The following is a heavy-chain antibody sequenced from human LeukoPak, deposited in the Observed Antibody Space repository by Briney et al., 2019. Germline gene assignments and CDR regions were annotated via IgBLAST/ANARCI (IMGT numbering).Heavy chain of an antibody. CDR1: GYTFTGYY. CDR3: ARDPKIGYCSGGSCYSHRYFDY. CDR2: INPNRGGT. V-gene: IGHV1-2*02. J-gene: IGHJ4*02. D-gene: IGHD2-15*01. Sequence: ASVKVSCKASGYTFTGYYMHWVRQAPGQGLEWMGWINPNRGGTNYAQKFQGRVTMTRDTSISTAYMELSRLRSDDTAVYYCARDPKIGYCSGGSCYSHRYFDYSGQGTLVTVSS.